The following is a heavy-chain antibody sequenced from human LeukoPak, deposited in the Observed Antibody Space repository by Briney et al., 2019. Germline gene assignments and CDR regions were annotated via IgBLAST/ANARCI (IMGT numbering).Heavy chain of an antibody. Sequence: SVKVSCKASGYTFTGYYMHWVRQAPGQGLEWMGWINPNSGGTNYAQKFQGRVIMTRDTSISTAYMELSRLRSDDTAVYYCARGPYYDILTGYYTRWFDPWGQGTLVTVSS. J-gene: IGHJ5*02. V-gene: IGHV1-2*02. CDR1: GYTFTGYY. D-gene: IGHD3-9*01. CDR3: ARGPYYDILTGYYTRWFDP. CDR2: INPNSGGT.